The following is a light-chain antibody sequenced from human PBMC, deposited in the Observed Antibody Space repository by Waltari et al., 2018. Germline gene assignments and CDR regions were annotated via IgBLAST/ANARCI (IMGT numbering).Light chain of an antibody. CDR3: AAWDDSHRV. J-gene: IGLJ3*02. Sequence: QSVLTQPPSASGTPGQRVTISCSGSSTNIGSNYVYWYQQLPGTAPKLLIYRNNQRPSGVPDLFSGSKSGPSASLAISGLRSEDVADYYCAAWDDSHRVFGGGTKLTVL. CDR2: RNN. V-gene: IGLV1-47*01. CDR1: STNIGSNY.